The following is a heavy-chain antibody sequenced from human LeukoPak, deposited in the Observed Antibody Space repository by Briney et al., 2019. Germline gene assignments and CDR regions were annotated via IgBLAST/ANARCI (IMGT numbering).Heavy chain of an antibody. CDR1: GFTFSSYA. CDR2: ISYDGSNK. V-gene: IGHV3-30-3*01. J-gene: IGHJ4*02. CDR3: AAYFDY. Sequence: HPGGSLRLSCAASGFTFSSYAMHWVRQAPGKGLEWVAVISYDGSNKYYADSVKGRFTISRDNSKNTLYLQMNSLRAEDTAVYYCAAYFDYWGQGTLVTVSS.